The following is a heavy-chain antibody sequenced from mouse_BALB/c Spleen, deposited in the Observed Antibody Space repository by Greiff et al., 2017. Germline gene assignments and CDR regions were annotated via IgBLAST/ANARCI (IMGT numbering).Heavy chain of an antibody. Sequence: VKVVESGPGLVAPSQSLSITCTVSGFSLTSYDISWIRQPPGKGLEWLGVIWTGGGTNYNSAFMSRLSISKDNSKCQVFLKMNSLQTDDTAIYYCVRDTAGAMDYWGQGTSVTVSS. CDR2: IWTGGGT. D-gene: IGHD1-2*01. J-gene: IGHJ4*01. CDR1: GFSLTSYD. V-gene: IGHV2-9-2*01. CDR3: VRDTAGAMDY.